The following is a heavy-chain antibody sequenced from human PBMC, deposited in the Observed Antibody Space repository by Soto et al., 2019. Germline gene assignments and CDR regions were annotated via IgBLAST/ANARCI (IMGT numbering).Heavy chain of an antibody. CDR3: TRDDVHFNGDRYYVVPMDV. CDR2: IQSGGTT. J-gene: IGHJ6*03. CDR1: GFSVSSKY. Sequence: EVQLVESGGDLVQPGGSLRLSCAASGFSVSSKYMSWVRQAPGKGLEWVSLIQSGGTTYYAGSVKGRFTISRDYSENTLFLQMNSLRVEYTAVYYCTRDDVHFNGDRYYVVPMDVWGKGTPVTVS. V-gene: IGHV3-66*01. D-gene: IGHD2-8*01.